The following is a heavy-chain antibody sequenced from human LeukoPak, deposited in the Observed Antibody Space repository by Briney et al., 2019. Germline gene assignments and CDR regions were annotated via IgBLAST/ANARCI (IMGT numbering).Heavy chain of an antibody. CDR2: IYYSGST. D-gene: IGHD4-11*01. CDR1: GGSISSYY. CDR3: ARMYSNYFDY. V-gene: IGHV4-59*01. J-gene: IGHJ4*02. Sequence: SETLSLTCTVSGGSISSYYWSWIRQPPGKGLEWVGYIYYSGSTTYNPSLKGRVTISVDTSKNQFSLQLSSVTAADTAVYYCARMYSNYFDYWGQGSLVTVSS.